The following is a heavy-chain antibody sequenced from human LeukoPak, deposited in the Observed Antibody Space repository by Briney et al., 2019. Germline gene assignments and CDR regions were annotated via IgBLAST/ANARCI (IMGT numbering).Heavy chain of an antibody. J-gene: IGHJ4*02. CDR1: GFSFNSYT. Sequence: GGSLRLSCLASGFSFNSYTMNWVREAPGKGLEWVSTISPVSSYTWYAESVKGRFTISRDNPKNSLYLQMDSLRAEDTAVYYCAGSSGWLFDYWGQGSLVAVSS. D-gene: IGHD6-19*01. CDR3: AGSSGWLFDY. V-gene: IGHV3-21*01. CDR2: ISPVSSYT.